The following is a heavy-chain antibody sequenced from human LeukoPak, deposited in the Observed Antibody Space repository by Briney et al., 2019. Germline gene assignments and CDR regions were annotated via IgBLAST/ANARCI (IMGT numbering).Heavy chain of an antibody. CDR3: ARGGGAATAANRDAFDI. CDR1: GFTFSSYW. V-gene: IGHV3-74*01. CDR2: INTDGSST. D-gene: IGHD2-2*01. Sequence: GGSLRLSCAGSGFTFSSYWIHWVRQAPGKGLVWVSRINTDGSSTGYADSVKGRFTISRDNAKNTLYLQMNSLRAEDTAVYYCARGGGAATAANRDAFDIWGQGTMVTVSS. J-gene: IGHJ3*02.